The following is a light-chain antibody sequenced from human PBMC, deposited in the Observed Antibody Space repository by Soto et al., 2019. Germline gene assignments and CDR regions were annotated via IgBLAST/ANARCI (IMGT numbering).Light chain of an antibody. CDR3: QKYYNTPQT. V-gene: IGKV4-1*01. Sequence: DIVMTQSPDSLAVSLGGRATINCKSSQTILYSSNNKNYLAWYQQKPGQPPKLLIYWASTRESGVPARFSGSGSGADFTLTISSLQAEDVAIYYCQKYYNTPQTLGQGTKVEIK. CDR1: QTILYSSNNKNY. CDR2: WAS. J-gene: IGKJ1*01.